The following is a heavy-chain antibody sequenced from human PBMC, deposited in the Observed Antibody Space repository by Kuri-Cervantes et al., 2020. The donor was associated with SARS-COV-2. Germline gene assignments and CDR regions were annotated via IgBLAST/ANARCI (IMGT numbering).Heavy chain of an antibody. J-gene: IGHJ6*03. CDR2: ISSSGSTI. D-gene: IGHD2-2*01. Sequence: GESLKISCAASGFTFSDYYMSWIRQAPGKGLEWVSYISSSGSTIYYADSVKGRFTISRDNSKNTLYLQMNSLRAEDTAVYYCARAGPSEYCSSTSCYLRGLDYYYYYMDVWGKGTTVTVSS. V-gene: IGHV3-11*04. CDR3: ARAGPSEYCSSTSCYLRGLDYYYYYMDV. CDR1: GFTFSDYY.